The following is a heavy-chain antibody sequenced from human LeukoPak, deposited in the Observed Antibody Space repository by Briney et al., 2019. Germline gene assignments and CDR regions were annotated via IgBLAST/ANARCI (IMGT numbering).Heavy chain of an antibody. D-gene: IGHD3-16*01. Sequence: PGGSLRLSCAASGFTFSSYSMNWVHQAPGKGLEWVSSISSSSSYIYYADSVKGRFTISRDNAKNSLYLQMNSLRAEDTAVYYCARDWGYYYYYGMDVWGQGTTVTVSS. CDR3: ARDWGYYYYYGMDV. CDR1: GFTFSSYS. J-gene: IGHJ6*02. V-gene: IGHV3-21*01. CDR2: ISSSSSYI.